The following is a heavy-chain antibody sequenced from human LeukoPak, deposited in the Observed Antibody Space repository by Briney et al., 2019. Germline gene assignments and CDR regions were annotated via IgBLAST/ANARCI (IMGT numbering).Heavy chain of an antibody. CDR3: AKEHAHYYGSGSYFDY. Sequence: GRSLRLSCAASGFTFSSYGMHWVRQAPGKGLEWVAVISYDGSNKYYADSVKGRFTISRDNSKNALYLQMNSLRAEDTAVYYCAKEHAHYYGSGSYFDYWGQGTLVTVSS. J-gene: IGHJ4*02. CDR2: ISYDGSNK. D-gene: IGHD3-10*01. CDR1: GFTFSSYG. V-gene: IGHV3-30*18.